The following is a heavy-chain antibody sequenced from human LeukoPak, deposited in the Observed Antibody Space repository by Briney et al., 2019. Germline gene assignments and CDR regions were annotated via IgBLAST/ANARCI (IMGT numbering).Heavy chain of an antibody. CDR1: GYTFTGYY. J-gene: IGHJ4*02. CDR2: INPNSGGT. Sequence: GASVKVSCKASGYTFTGYYMHWVRQAPGQGLEWMGWINPNSGGTNYAQKFQGRVTMTRDTSTSTVYMELSSLRSEDTAVYYCARLGGWDPFDYWGQGTLVTVSS. D-gene: IGHD3-16*01. CDR3: ARLGGWDPFDY. V-gene: IGHV1-2*02.